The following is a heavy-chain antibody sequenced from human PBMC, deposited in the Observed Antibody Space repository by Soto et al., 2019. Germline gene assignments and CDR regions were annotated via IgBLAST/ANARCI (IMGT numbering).Heavy chain of an antibody. V-gene: IGHV3-23*01. Sequence: EVQLLESGGDLVQPGGSLRLSCVASGYKFADYAMTWVRQAPSKGLEWVSSVSGAATGTYYADSVKGRLTVSRDNSNNTLYLPMNRLGAGDTAVYCCAKDCQNILSLGSFAMDVWGQGATVTVSS. CDR2: VSGAATGT. J-gene: IGHJ6*02. D-gene: IGHD6-13*01. CDR3: AKDCQNILSLGSFAMDV. CDR1: GYKFADYA.